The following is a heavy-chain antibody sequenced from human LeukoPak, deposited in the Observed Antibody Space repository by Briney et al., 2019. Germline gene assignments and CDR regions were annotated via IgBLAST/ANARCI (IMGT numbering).Heavy chain of an antibody. D-gene: IGHD6-13*01. V-gene: IGHV3-11*01. CDR3: ARDLRNRQQLVQLDY. CDR1: GFTFSDYY. CDR2: ISSSGSTI. Sequence: GGSLRLSCAASGFTFSDYYMSWIRQAPGKGLEWVSYISSSGSTIHYPDSVKGRFTISRDNAKNSLYLQMNSLRAEDTAVYYCARDLRNRQQLVQLDYWGQGTLVTVSS. J-gene: IGHJ4*02.